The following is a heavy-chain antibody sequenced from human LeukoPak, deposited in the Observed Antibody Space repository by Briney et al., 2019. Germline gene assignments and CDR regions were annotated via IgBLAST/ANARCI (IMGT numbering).Heavy chain of an antibody. CDR1: GYTFTSYD. D-gene: IGHD5-12*01. V-gene: IGHV1-8*03. Sequence: ASVKVSCKASGYTFTSYDINWVRQAPGQGLEWMGWMNPNSGNTGYAQKFQGRVTITRNTSISTAYMELSSLRSEDTAVYYCARGVATSGAFDIWGQWTMVTVSS. J-gene: IGHJ3*02. CDR2: MNPNSGNT. CDR3: ARGVATSGAFDI.